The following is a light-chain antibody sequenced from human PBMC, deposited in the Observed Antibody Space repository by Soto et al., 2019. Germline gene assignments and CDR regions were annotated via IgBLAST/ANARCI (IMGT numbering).Light chain of an antibody. Sequence: DIQMTQSPSSLSASVGDRVTITCRASQSISTYLNWDKQKPGKAPKHLIYAASSLQSGFPSRFNGSGSGTDFTLTISSLQPEDFPIYSCQQSYSTPFTFGPGTKVDIK. CDR1: QSISTY. V-gene: IGKV1-39*01. CDR3: QQSYSTPFT. CDR2: AAS. J-gene: IGKJ3*01.